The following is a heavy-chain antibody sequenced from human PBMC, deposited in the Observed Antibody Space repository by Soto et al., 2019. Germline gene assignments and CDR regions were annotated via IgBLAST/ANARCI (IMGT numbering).Heavy chain of an antibody. CDR3: ARDRAAGGGPEGVLRYFDWLSSGDYYYGMDV. CDR2: INSDGSST. J-gene: IGHJ6*02. D-gene: IGHD3-9*01. V-gene: IGHV3-74*01. CDR1: GFTFSSYW. Sequence: EVQLVESGGGLVQPGGSLRLSCAASGFTFSSYWMHWVRQAPGKGLVWVSRINSDGSSTSYADSVKGRFTISRDNAKNTLYLQMNSLRAEDTAVHYCARDRAAGGGPEGVLRYFDWLSSGDYYYGMDVWGQGTTVTVSS.